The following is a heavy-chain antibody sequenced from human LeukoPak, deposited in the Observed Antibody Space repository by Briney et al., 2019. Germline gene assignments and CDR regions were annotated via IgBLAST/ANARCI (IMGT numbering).Heavy chain of an antibody. Sequence: GGSLRLSCAASGFTFSSYSMNWVRQAPGKGLEWVSYISSSSSTIYYADSVKGRFTISRDNAKNSLYLQMNSLRDEDTAVYYCARDGSDCSGGSCYSPYFDYWGQGTLVTVSS. D-gene: IGHD2-15*01. V-gene: IGHV3-48*02. CDR3: ARDGSDCSGGSCYSPYFDY. CDR2: ISSSSSTI. CDR1: GFTFSSYS. J-gene: IGHJ4*02.